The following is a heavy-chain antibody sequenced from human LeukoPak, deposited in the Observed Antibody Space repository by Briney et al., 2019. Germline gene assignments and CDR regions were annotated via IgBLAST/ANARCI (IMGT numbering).Heavy chain of an antibody. CDR3: ARECSSSRCPHNNMDI. CDR1: GGSISGYY. Sequence: PSETLSLTCSVSGGSISGYYWTWIRQPAGKGLEWIGRIYSSGDTNYNPSLKSRLTMSVDTSKNQFSLKLTSVTAADTAVYYCARECSSSRCPHNNMDIWGQGTTVTVSS. D-gene: IGHD2-2*01. CDR2: IYSSGDT. V-gene: IGHV4-4*07. J-gene: IGHJ6*02.